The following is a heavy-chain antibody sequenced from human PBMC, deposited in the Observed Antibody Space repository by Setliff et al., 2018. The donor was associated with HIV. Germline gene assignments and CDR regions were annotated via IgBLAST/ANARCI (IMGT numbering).Heavy chain of an antibody. CDR1: GFTFTNSA. D-gene: IGHD3-10*01. Sequence: ASVKVSCKASGFTFTNSAMPWVRQARGQRLEWIGWIVVGSYNTNYAQKFQERVTITRDLSTSTAYMELSSLRSEDTAVYYCAAASNRRVRGVNLHYYYYMDVWG. V-gene: IGHV1-58*02. CDR3: AAASNRRVRGVNLHYYYYMDV. J-gene: IGHJ6*03. CDR2: IVVGSYNT.